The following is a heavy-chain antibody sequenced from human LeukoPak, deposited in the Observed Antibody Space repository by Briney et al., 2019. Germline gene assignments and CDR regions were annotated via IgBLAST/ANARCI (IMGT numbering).Heavy chain of an antibody. V-gene: IGHV3-30*04. J-gene: IGHJ4*02. CDR2: IAYDASNR. Sequence: GASLRLSCAASGFTFSSFPMHWVRQAPGKGLEWVAVIAYDASNRIYADSVKGRFTISRDDSKNTLYLQMNSLRPDDTALYYCARDPQIGPGDYFDYWGQGTLVTVSS. CDR3: ARDPQIGPGDYFDY. CDR1: GFTFSSFP. D-gene: IGHD2/OR15-2a*01.